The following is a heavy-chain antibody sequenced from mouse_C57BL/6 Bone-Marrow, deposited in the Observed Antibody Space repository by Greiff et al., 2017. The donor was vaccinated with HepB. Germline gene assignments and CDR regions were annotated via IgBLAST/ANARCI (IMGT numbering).Heavy chain of an antibody. CDR1: GYSITSGYY. D-gene: IGHD1-1*01. J-gene: IGHJ4*01. Sequence: EVQRVESGPGLVKPSQSLSLTCSVTGYSITSGYYWNWIRQFPGNKLEWMGYISYDGSNNYNPSLKNRISITRDTSKNQFFLKLNSVTTEDTATYYCAREGSSFYYYAMYYWGQGTSVTVSS. CDR3: AREGSSFYYYAMYY. V-gene: IGHV3-6*01. CDR2: ISYDGSN.